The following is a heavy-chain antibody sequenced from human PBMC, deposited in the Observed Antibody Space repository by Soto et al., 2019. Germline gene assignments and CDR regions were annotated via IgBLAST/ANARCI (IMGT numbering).Heavy chain of an antibody. D-gene: IGHD3-10*01. CDR2: ISGSGGST. V-gene: IGHV3-23*01. CDR3: AKNPLMVPFTPAGYYYMDV. J-gene: IGHJ6*03. CDR1: GFTFSSYA. Sequence: GGSLRLSCAASGFTFSSYAMSWVRQAPGKGLEWVSAISGSGGSTYYADSVKGRFTISRDNSKNTLYLQMNSLRAEDTAVYYRAKNPLMVPFTPAGYYYMDVWGKGTTVTVSS.